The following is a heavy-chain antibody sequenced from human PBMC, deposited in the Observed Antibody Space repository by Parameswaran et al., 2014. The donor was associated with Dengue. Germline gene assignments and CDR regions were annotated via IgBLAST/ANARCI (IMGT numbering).Heavy chain of an antibody. V-gene: IGHV3-11*01. CDR2: ISSSGSTI. CDR3: ARDRGIIAAAGMGGYYFDY. D-gene: IGHD6-13*01. J-gene: IGHJ4*02. Sequence: LKISCAASGFTFSDYYMSWIRQAPGKGLEWVSYISSSGSTIYYADSVKGRFTISRDNAKNSLYLQMNSLRAEDTAVYYCARDRGIIAAAGMGGYYFDYWGQGTLVTVSS. CDR1: GFTFSDYY.